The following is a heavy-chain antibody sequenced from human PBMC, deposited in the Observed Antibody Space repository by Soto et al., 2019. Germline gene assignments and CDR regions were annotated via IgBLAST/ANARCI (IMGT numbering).Heavy chain of an antibody. J-gene: IGHJ6*02. CDR3: ARDRLRYCSSTSCYFFGMDV. CDR2: IYYSGST. V-gene: IGHV4-59*01. CDR1: GGSISSYY. Sequence: QVQLQESGPGLVKPSETLSLTCTVSGGSISSYYWSWIRQPPGKGLEWIGYIYYSGSTNYNPSLKSRVTISVDTSKNQFSLKLSSVTAADTAVYYCARDRLRYCSSTSCYFFGMDVWGQGTTVTVSS. D-gene: IGHD2-2*01.